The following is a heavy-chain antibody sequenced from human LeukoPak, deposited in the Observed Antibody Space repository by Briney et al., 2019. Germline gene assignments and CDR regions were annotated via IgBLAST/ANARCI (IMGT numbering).Heavy chain of an antibody. CDR1: GYTFTGYY. Sequence: GASVKVSCKASGYTFTGYYMHWVRQAPGQGLEWMGWINPNSGGTNYAQKFQGRVTMTRDTSISTAYMELSSLRSEDTAVYYCARDGKTHYYSGSYRTGGRFDYWGQGTLVTVSS. CDR3: ARDGKTHYYSGSYRTGGRFDY. CDR2: INPNSGGT. J-gene: IGHJ4*02. V-gene: IGHV1-2*02. D-gene: IGHD1-26*01.